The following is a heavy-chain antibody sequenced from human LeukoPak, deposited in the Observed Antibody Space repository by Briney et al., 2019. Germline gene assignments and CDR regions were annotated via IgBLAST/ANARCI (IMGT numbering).Heavy chain of an antibody. V-gene: IGHV1-8*01. CDR2: MNPNSGNT. D-gene: IGHD2-15*01. CDR1: GYTFTRYD. J-gene: IGHJ5*02. Sequence: ASVKVSCKASGYTFTRYDIIWVRQHTAEGLEWMGWMNPNSGNTGYAQKFQDRVSMTRNTSISTAYMELSSLRSEDTAVYYCARARFVAATRGGDWFDPWGQGTLVTVSS. CDR3: ARARFVAATRGGDWFDP.